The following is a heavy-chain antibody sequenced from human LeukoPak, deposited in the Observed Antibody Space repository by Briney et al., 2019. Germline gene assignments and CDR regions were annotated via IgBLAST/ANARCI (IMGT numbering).Heavy chain of an antibody. CDR2: ISGSGDIT. V-gene: IGHV3-23*01. D-gene: IGHD3-10*02. CDR1: GFTFRSDV. Sequence: GGSLRLSCAASGFTFRSDVMSWVRQAPGKGLEWVSAISGSGDITYYADSVDGRFTISRDNSKNTLYLQMNSLRAEDTAVYYCAELGITMIGGVWGKGTTVTISS. CDR3: AELGITMIGGV. J-gene: IGHJ6*04.